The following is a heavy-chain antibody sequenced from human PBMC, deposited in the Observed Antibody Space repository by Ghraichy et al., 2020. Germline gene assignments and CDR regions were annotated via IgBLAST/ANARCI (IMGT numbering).Heavy chain of an antibody. Sequence: GGSLRLSCAASGFTFSSYAMSWVRQAPGKGLEWVSAISGSGGSTYYADSVKGRFTISRDNSKNTLYLQMNSLRAEDTAVYYCAKGSSQRHIVVVPAYWYFDLWGRGTLVTVSS. CDR1: GFTFSSYA. J-gene: IGHJ2*01. D-gene: IGHD2-2*01. CDR3: AKGSSQRHIVVVPAYWYFDL. CDR2: ISGSGGST. V-gene: IGHV3-23*01.